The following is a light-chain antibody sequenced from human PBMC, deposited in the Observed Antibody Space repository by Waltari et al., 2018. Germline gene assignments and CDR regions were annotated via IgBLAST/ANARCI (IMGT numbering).Light chain of an antibody. Sequence: VVLIQSPAILSLSPGDRATLSCRASQSISIYLAWYQHKPAQAPRLLIFDASNRATGIPARFSGSGSGTDFTLTISNLEPEDSAVYYCQQRSDWPPTWTFGQGTKVEMK. CDR1: QSISIY. CDR2: DAS. V-gene: IGKV3-11*01. CDR3: QQRSDWPPTWT. J-gene: IGKJ1*01.